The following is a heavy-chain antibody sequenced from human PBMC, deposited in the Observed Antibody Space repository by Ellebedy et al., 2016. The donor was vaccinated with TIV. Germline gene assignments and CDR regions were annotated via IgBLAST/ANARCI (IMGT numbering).Heavy chain of an antibody. CDR2: IKSKTDGGTT. CDR3: TTVARFYYYYYYMDV. J-gene: IGHJ6*03. D-gene: IGHD3-3*01. CDR1: GFTFSNAW. V-gene: IGHV3-15*01. Sequence: GGSLRLXCAASGFTFSNAWMSWVRQAPGKGLEWVGRIKSKTDGGTTDYAAPVKGRFTISRDDSKNTLYLQMNSLKTEDTAVYYCTTVARFYYYYYYMDVWGKGTTVTVSS.